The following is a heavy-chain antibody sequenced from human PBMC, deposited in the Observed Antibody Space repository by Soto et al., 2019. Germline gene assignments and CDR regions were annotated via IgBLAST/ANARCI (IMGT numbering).Heavy chain of an antibody. V-gene: IGHV4-34*01. J-gene: IGHJ4*02. CDR2: INHGGST. CDR1: GGSFRGYY. Sequence: QVQLQQWGAGLLKPSETLSLTCAVYGGSFRGYYWRWIRQPPGKGLEWVGEINHGGSTNYNPSLKRRVTMAVDPSRNQFSLKLRSVTAGDTAVYYCAGDLHDGDYGAAHYWGQGTLVTVSS. D-gene: IGHD4-17*01. CDR3: AGDLHDGDYGAAHY.